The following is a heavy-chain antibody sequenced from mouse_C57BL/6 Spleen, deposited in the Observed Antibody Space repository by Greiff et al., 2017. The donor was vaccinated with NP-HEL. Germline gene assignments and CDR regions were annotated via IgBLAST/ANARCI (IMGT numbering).Heavy chain of an antibody. CDR2: ISDGGSYT. J-gene: IGHJ3*01. D-gene: IGHD4-1*01. CDR1: GFTFSSYA. Sequence: EVQLVESGGGLVKPGGSLKLSCAASGFTFSSYAMSWVRQTPEKRLEWVATISDGGSYTYYPDNVKGRFTISRDNAKNNLYLQMSHLKSEDTAMYYCARERELGREGFAYWGQGTLVTVSA. V-gene: IGHV5-4*01. CDR3: ARERELGREGFAY.